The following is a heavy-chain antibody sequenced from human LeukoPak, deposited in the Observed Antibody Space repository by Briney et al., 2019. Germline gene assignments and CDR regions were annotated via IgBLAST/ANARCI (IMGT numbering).Heavy chain of an antibody. D-gene: IGHD3-16*02. CDR2: ISSSSSYI. V-gene: IGHV3-21*01. CDR1: GLTFSSYS. CDR3: ARGVHDYVWGSYRYTLLYYFDY. J-gene: IGHJ4*02. Sequence: GGSLRLSCAASGLTFSSYSMNWVRQAPGKGLEWVSSISSSSSYIYYADSVKGRFTISRDNAKNSLYLQMNSLRAEDTAVYYCARGVHDYVWGSYRYTLLYYFDYWGQGTLVTVSS.